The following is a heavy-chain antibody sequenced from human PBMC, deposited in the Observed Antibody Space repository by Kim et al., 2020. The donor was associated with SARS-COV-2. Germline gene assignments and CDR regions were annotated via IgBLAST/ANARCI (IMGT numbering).Heavy chain of an antibody. CDR1: GGSVSSGSYY. Sequence: SETLSLTCTVSGGSVSSGSYYWSWIRQPPGKGLEWIGYIYYSGSTNYNPSLKSRVTISVDTSKNQFSLKLSSVTAAATAVYYCARVEGFTFGGVIVNYWGQGTLVTVSS. CDR3: ARVEGFTFGGVIVNY. J-gene: IGHJ4*02. CDR2: IYYSGST. D-gene: IGHD3-16*02. V-gene: IGHV4-61*01.